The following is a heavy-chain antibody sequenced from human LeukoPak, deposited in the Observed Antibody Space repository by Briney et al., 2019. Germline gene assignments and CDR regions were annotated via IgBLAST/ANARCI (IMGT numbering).Heavy chain of an antibody. V-gene: IGHV4-61*02. D-gene: IGHD2-15*01. J-gene: IGHJ3*02. CDR1: GGSISSDSYY. CDR2: IQASGNT. Sequence: SQTLSLTCTVSGGSISSDSYYWSWIRQPAGKGLEWIGRIQASGNTNYNPSLKNRVTISVDTSKNQFSLRLSSVTAADTAVYYCAKGGVVVVAPSGFHIWGQGTMVTVSS. CDR3: AKGGVVVVAPSGFHI.